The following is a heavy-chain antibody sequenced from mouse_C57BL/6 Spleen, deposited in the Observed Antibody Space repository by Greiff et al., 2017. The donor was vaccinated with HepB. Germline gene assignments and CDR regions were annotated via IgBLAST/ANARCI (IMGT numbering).Heavy chain of an antibody. V-gene: IGHV1-26*01. CDR3: AGYRYAMYY. J-gene: IGHJ4*01. D-gene: IGHD3-1*01. CDR2: INPNNGGT. Sequence: EVQLQQSGPELVKPGASVKISCKASGYTFTDYYMNWVKQSHGKSLEWIGDINPNNGGTSYNQKFKGKATLTVDKSSSTAYMELRSLTSEESAVYSCAGYRYAMYYWGQGASVTVSS. CDR1: GYTFTDYY.